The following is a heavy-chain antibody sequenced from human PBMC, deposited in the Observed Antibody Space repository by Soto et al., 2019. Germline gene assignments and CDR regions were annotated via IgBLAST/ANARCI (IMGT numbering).Heavy chain of an antibody. D-gene: IGHD5-12*01. CDR3: ARERKWLQISAE. J-gene: IGHJ4*02. Sequence: SETLSLTCTVSADSISSGGYCWNWIRQPPGKGLEWIGYIYNSGSTYYNPSLKSRVTISVDTSKNQFSLKLSSVTAADTAVYYWARERKWLQISAEGGQRTLVSV. CDR2: IYNSGST. CDR1: ADSISSGGYC. V-gene: IGHV4-30-4*01.